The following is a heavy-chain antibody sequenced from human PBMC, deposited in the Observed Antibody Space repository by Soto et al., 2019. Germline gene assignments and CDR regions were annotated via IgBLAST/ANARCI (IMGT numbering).Heavy chain of an antibody. CDR1: GYTFTSYG. CDR3: ARDTMAVAGTSVLYYFDY. V-gene: IGHV1-18*01. CDR2: ISAYNGNT. J-gene: IGHJ4*02. Sequence: QVQLVQSGAEVKKPGASVKVSCKASGYTFTSYGISWVRQAPGQGLEWMGWISAYNGNTNYAQKLQGRVTMTTDTATSTAYMELRSLRSDDTAVYYCARDTMAVAGTSVLYYFDYWGQGTLVTVSS. D-gene: IGHD6-19*01.